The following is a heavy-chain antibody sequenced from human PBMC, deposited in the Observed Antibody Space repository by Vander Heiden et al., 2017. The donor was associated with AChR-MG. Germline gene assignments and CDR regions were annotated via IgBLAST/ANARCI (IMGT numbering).Heavy chain of an antibody. CDR2: IIPILGIA. CDR3: ARDWRSTYGTDY. CDR1: GGTFSSYA. V-gene: IGHV1-69*04. J-gene: IGHJ4*02. D-gene: IGHD3-10*01. Sequence: QVQLVQSGAEVKKPGSSVKVSCKASGGTFSSYAISWVRQAPGQGLEWMGRIIPILGIANYAQKFQGRVTITADKSTSTAYMELRSMRSEDTAVYYCARDWRSTYGTDYWGQGTLVTVSS.